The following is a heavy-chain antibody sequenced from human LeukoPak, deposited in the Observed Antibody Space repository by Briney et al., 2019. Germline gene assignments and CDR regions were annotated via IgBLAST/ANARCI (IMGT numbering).Heavy chain of an antibody. CDR1: GYTLTELS. V-gene: IGHV1-24*01. J-gene: IGHJ4*02. D-gene: IGHD3-10*01. Sequence: GASVKVSCKVSGYTLTELSMHWLRQAPGKGLEWMGGFDPEDGETIYAQKFQGRVTMTEDTSTDTAYMELSSLRSEDTAVYYCATDYMVRGVPRYFDYWGQGTLVTVSS. CDR2: FDPEDGET. CDR3: ATDYMVRGVPRYFDY.